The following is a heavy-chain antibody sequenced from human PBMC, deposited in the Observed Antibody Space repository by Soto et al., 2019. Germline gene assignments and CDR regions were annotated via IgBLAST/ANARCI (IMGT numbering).Heavy chain of an antibody. V-gene: IGHV1-18*01. CDR2: ISAYNGNT. CDR3: ARRSRNSNYDPVGMDV. D-gene: IGHD1-7*01. CDR1: GYTFTSYG. Sequence: GXSVKVSCKASGYTFTSYGISWVRQAPGQGLEWMGWISAYNGNTNYAQKLQGRVTMTTDTSTSTAYMELRSLRSDDTAVYYCARRSRNSNYDPVGMDVWGQGTTVTVSS. J-gene: IGHJ6*02.